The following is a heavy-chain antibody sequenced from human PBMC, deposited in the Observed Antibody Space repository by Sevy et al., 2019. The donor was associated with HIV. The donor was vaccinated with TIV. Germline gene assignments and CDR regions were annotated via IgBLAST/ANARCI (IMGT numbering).Heavy chain of an antibody. D-gene: IGHD2-2*01. J-gene: IGHJ6*02. V-gene: IGHV3-23*01. CDR3: AKRYCSTITCYDDDFWNPYYFYGLDV. Sequence: GGSLRLSCAASGFTFSSYAMSWVRQAPGKGLEWVSAISGSGASTYYADSVEGRFTISRDNSKNTVSLQMNSLGAEDTAIYYCAKRYCSTITCYDDDFWNPYYFYGLDVWGQGISVTVSS. CDR1: GFTFSSYA. CDR2: ISGSGAST.